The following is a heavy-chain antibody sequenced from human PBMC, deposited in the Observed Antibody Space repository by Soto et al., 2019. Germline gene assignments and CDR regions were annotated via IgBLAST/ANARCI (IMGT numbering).Heavy chain of an antibody. Sequence: PSETRSLTWTVSGGSISRGVYYWIWLRQHPGKGLESIGYIYYSGSTYYNPSLKSRVTISVDTSKNQFSLKLSSVTAADTAVYYCARAEGTYFGGDCYPHYYYYGMDVWGQGTTVTVSS. CDR1: GGSISRGVYY. J-gene: IGHJ6*02. CDR3: ARAEGTYFGGDCYPHYYYYGMDV. CDR2: IYYSGST. D-gene: IGHD2-21*02. V-gene: IGHV4-31*02.